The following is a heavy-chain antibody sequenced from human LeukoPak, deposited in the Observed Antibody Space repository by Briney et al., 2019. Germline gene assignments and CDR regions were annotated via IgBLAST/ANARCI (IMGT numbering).Heavy chain of an antibody. D-gene: IGHD2-2*01. CDR3: ATRYCCSTSCYNWFDP. Sequence: SVKVSCKASGGTFSSYAISWVRQAPGQGLEWMGGIIPIFGTANYAQKFQGRVTITTDESTSTAYMELSSLRSEDTAVYYCATRYCCSTSCYNWFDPWGQGTLVTVSS. CDR2: IIPIFGTA. J-gene: IGHJ5*02. V-gene: IGHV1-69*05. CDR1: GGTFSSYA.